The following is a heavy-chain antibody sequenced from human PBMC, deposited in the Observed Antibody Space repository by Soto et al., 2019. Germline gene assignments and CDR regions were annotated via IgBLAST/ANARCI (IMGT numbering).Heavy chain of an antibody. CDR2: SYDSGST. CDR3: AREVIPLTTDWYFDL. J-gene: IGHJ2*01. Sequence: QLQLRESDPGLVKPSETLSLTCTVSGGSISGGVGGLYYWSWIRQPPGKGLEWIGYSYDSGSTYYHPSLKSRVTISVDTSQNQFALRLSSVTAADTAVYYCAREVIPLTTDWYFDLWGRGTLVTVSS. D-gene: IGHD4-17*01. CDR1: GGSISGGVGGLYY. V-gene: IGHV4-30-4*01.